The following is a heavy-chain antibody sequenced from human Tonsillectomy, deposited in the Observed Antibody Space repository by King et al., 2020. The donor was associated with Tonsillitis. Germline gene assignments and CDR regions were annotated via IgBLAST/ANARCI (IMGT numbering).Heavy chain of an antibody. CDR3: AKAPDYDILTGRYYYGMDV. CDR2: IRYDGNTK. V-gene: IGHV3-30*02. CDR1: GVIFSNSG. J-gene: IGHJ6*02. D-gene: IGHD3-9*01. Sequence: VQLVQSGGGVVQPGGSLRLSCAASGVIFSNSGLHWVRQAPGKGLEWVAFIRYDGNTKYYADSVKGRFTISRDNSKNTLYLQMNSLRAEDTAVYYCAKAPDYDILTGRYYYGMDVWGQGTTVTVSS.